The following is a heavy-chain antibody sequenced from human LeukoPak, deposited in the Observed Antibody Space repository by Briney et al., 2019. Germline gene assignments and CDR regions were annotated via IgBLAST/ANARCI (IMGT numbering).Heavy chain of an antibody. CDR2: ISSSSSYI. J-gene: IGHJ4*02. D-gene: IGHD6-13*01. Sequence: PGGSLRLSCAASGFTFSSYNMNWVRQAPGKGLEWVSSISSSSSYIYYADSVKGRFTISRDNAKNSLYLQMNSLRAEDTAVYYCARDRPGIAAALLDYWGQGTLVTVSS. CDR1: GFTFSSYN. V-gene: IGHV3-21*01. CDR3: ARDRPGIAAALLDY.